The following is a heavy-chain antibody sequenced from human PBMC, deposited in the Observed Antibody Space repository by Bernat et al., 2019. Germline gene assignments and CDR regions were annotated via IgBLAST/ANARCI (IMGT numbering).Heavy chain of an antibody. Sequence: QVQLVESGGGVVQPGRSLRLSCAASGFTFSSYGMHWVRQAPGKGLEWVAVIWYDGSNKYYADSVKGRFTISRDNSKNTLYLQMNSLRAEDTAVYYCARHHSSSWWTRDYWGQGTLVTVSS. CDR2: IWYDGSNK. CDR1: GFTFSSYG. J-gene: IGHJ4*02. V-gene: IGHV3-33*01. D-gene: IGHD6-13*01. CDR3: ARHHSSSWWTRDY.